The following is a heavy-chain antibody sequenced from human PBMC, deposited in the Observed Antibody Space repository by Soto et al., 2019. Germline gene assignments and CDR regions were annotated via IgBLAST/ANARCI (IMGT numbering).Heavy chain of an antibody. CDR2: ISTYNGNT. CDR1: GYTFTTFG. J-gene: IGHJ5*02. V-gene: IGHV1-18*01. D-gene: IGHD2-2*01. Sequence: GASVKVSCKASGYTFTTFGISWLRQAPGQGLEWMGWISTYNGNTNYAQKVQGRLTMTTDTSTSTAYMELRSLTSDDTAVYYCARAFCSSSSCDNWFDPWGQGTLVTVSS. CDR3: ARAFCSSSSCDNWFDP.